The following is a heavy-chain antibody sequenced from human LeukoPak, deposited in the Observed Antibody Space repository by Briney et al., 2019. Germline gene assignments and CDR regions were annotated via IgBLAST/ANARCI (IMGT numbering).Heavy chain of an antibody. CDR1: GFTFSSYW. CDR3: ARRRIQLWKFYYYYGMDV. V-gene: IGHV3-74*01. D-gene: IGHD5-18*01. J-gene: IGHJ6*02. Sequence: GGSLRLSCAASGFTFSSYWMHWVRQAPGKGLVWVSRINSDGSSTIYADSVKGRFTISRDNAKNTLYLQMNSLRAEHTAVYYCARRRIQLWKFYYYYGMDVWGQGTTVPVSS. CDR2: INSDGSST.